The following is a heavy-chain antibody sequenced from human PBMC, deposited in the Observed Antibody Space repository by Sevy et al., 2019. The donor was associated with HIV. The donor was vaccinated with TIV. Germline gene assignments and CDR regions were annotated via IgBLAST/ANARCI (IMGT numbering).Heavy chain of an antibody. D-gene: IGHD3-16*02. Sequence: GGSLRLSCAASGFTVSSHAMHWGRQAPGRGLEWVAVISYDGSNKDYADSVKGRFRISRDNSKNTLYLQMNSLRADDTAVYYRARASLMITFGGVIVIDGIDYWGQGTLVTVSS. CDR1: GFTVSSHA. J-gene: IGHJ4*02. CDR2: ISYDGSNK. V-gene: IGHV3-30-3*01. CDR3: ARASLMITFGGVIVIDGIDY.